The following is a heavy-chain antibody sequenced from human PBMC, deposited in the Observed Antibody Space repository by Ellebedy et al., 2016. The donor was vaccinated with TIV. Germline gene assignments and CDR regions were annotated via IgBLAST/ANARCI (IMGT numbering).Heavy chain of an antibody. CDR3: ARDKVEGPTTFNY. V-gene: IGHV3-48*04. D-gene: IGHD1-26*01. CDR2: ISSSSSTI. Sequence: GGSLRLXXVASGFTFSSYSMNWVRQAPGKGLEWVSYISSSSSTIYYADSVKGRFTISRDNAKSSLYLQMNFLRAEDTAVYYCARDKVEGPTTFNYWGQGALVTVSS. CDR1: GFTFSSYS. J-gene: IGHJ4*02.